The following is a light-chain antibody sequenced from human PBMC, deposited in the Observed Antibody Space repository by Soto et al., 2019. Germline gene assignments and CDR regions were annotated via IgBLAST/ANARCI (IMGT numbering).Light chain of an antibody. V-gene: IGKV1-5*03. CDR1: QSIGSW. J-gene: IGKJ1*01. Sequence: DIQLTQSPFFLSASVGDRVTITCRASQSIGSWLAWYRQQPGKVPKLLIYTASTLQSGVQSRFSGSGSGTEFTLTIRSLQPDDFATYYCKHYNSYSEAFGQGTKVDIK. CDR2: TAS. CDR3: KHYNSYSEA.